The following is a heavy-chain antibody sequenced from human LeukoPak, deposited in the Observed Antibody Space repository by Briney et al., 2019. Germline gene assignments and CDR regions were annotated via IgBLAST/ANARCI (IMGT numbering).Heavy chain of an antibody. CDR3: ARGRDFWSGYYFDY. CDR1: GYTLTELS. V-gene: IGHV1-69*13. D-gene: IGHD3-3*01. CDR2: TIPIFGTA. Sequence: SVKVSCKASGYTLTELSKHWVRQAPGQGLEWMGGTIPIFGTANYAQKFQGRVTITADESTSTAYMELSSLRSEDTAVYYCARGRDFWSGYYFDYWGQGTLVTVSS. J-gene: IGHJ4*02.